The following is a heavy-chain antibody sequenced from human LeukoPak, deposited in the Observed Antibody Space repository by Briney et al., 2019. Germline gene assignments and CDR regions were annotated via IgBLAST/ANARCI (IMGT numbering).Heavy chain of an antibody. CDR3: ARDGGYDYVWGSYLFFDY. Sequence: GGSLRLSCAASGFTFSSYSMNWVRQAPGKGLEWVSYISSSSSTIYYADSVKGRFTISRDNAKNSLYLQMNSLRAEDTAVYYCARDGGYDYVWGSYLFFDYWGQGTLVTVSS. CDR1: GFTFSSYS. D-gene: IGHD3-16*02. V-gene: IGHV3-48*04. J-gene: IGHJ4*02. CDR2: ISSSSSTI.